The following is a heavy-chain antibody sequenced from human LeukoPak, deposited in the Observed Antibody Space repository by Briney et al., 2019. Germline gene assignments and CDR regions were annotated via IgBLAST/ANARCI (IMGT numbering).Heavy chain of an antibody. J-gene: IGHJ4*02. D-gene: IGHD3-10*01. CDR1: GDTFCSYA. Sequence: SVKVSCKASGDTFCSYAINWVRQAAGQGLEWMGGIIPIFGTTKYAQKFQGRVTITADKSTSTVYMELSSLRSEDTAVYYCARGDYYGSGGFDYWGQGNLVTVSS. CDR3: ARGDYYGSGGFDY. CDR2: IIPIFGTT. V-gene: IGHV1-69*06.